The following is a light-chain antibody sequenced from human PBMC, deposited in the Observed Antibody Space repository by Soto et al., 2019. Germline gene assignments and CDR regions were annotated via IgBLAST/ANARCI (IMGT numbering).Light chain of an antibody. CDR3: SSYTTSSPLGV. V-gene: IGLV2-14*03. CDR2: DVS. J-gene: IGLJ1*01. Sequence: QSALTQPASVSGSPGQSITISCTGTSSDVGGYEYVSWYQQHPSKAPKRIIYDVSDRPSGVSNRFSGSKSGNTASLAISGLQAEDEADYYCSSYTTSSPLGVFGTGTKVTVL. CDR1: SSDVGGYEY.